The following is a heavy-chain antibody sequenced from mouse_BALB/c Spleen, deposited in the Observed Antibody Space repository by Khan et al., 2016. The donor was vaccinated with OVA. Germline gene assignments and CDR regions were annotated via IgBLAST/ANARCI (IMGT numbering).Heavy chain of an antibody. J-gene: IGHJ3*01. V-gene: IGHV1-4*01. CDR2: NIRNNDYT. CDR3: ARAGAYYRSDGWLAY. D-gene: IGHD2-14*01. Sequence: VQLQQSGAELARPGASVKMSCNASGYTFTTYTIHWVKQRFGQGKVWFIYNIRNNDYTNYNQTLKNRTSLTADKSSSTGYMQLSSLTSEVSAVYYCARAGAYYRSDGWLAYWGQGTLVTVSA. CDR1: GYTFTTYT.